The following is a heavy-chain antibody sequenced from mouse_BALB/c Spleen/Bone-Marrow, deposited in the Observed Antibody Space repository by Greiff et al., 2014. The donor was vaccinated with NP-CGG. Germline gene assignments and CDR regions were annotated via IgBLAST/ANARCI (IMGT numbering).Heavy chain of an antibody. CDR2: INPGSGGA. V-gene: IGHV1-54*01. J-gene: IGHJ2*01. CDR1: GYAFTNYL. CDR3: ARFGRYYFDY. Sequence: QVQLQQSGAELVRPGTAVNVSCKASGYAFTNYLIEWVKQRPGQGLEWIGVINPGSGGANYNEKFKGKATLTADKSSSTAYMQLSSLTSDDSAVYFCARFGRYYFDYWGQGTTLPVPS.